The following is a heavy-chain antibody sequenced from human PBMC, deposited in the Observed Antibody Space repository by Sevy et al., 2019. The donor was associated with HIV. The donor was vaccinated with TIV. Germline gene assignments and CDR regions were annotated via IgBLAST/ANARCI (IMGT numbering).Heavy chain of an antibody. CDR3: AREGCTKPHDY. D-gene: IGHD2-8*01. V-gene: IGHV3-23*01. CDR1: GFTFSKYS. J-gene: IGHJ4*02. CDR2: LSFGCGEI. Sequence: GGPLRLSCAASGFTFSKYSMSWVRQPPGKGLEWVSTLSFGCGEINYADSVKGRFNISRDNSKSSVYLQMNNLRPEDTAVYYCAREGCTKPHDYWGQGTLVTVSS.